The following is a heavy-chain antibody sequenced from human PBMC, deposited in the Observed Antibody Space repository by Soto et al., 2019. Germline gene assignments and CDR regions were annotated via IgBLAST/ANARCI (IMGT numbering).Heavy chain of an antibody. V-gene: IGHV1-3*01. CDR2: INAGKGNT. J-gene: IGHJ3*02. D-gene: IGHD2-2*01. CDR3: ARDYCRTVPAAIFAACAFDI. CDR1: GYTFTSYA. Sequence: QVQLVQSGAEVKKPGASVKVSCKASGYTFTSYAMHWVRQAPGQRLEWMGWINAGKGNTTYSHKFQGRVSINRDTSESKAYMKLSSMRSEDTDVYCCARDYCRTVPAAIFAACAFDIWGQGTMVTVSS.